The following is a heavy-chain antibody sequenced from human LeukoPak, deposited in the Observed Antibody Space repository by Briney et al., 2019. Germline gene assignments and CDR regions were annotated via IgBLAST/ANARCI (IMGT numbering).Heavy chain of an antibody. D-gene: IGHD6-19*01. CDR1: GFTFSSYW. CDR2: INSDGSST. V-gene: IGHV3-74*01. J-gene: IGHJ3*02. CDR3: AKDVCSGWGPGHCAFDI. Sequence: GGSLRLSCAASGFTFSSYWMHWVRQAPGKGLVWVSRINSDGSSTSYADSVKGRFTISRDNAKNTLYLQMNSLRAEDTAVYYCAKDVCSGWGPGHCAFDIWGQGTMVTVSS.